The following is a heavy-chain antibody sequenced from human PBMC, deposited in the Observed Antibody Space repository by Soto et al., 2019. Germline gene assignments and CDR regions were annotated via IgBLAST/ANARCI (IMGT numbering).Heavy chain of an antibody. CDR2: IYYSGST. CDR1: GGSISSGDYY. D-gene: IGHD4-17*01. V-gene: IGHV4-30-4*01. Sequence: QVQLQESGPGLVKPSQTLSLTCTVSGGSISSGDYYWSWIRQPPGKGLEWIGYIYYSGSTYYNPSLKSRVTISLDTSKNQFSLKLSSVTAADTAVYYCARDHPLTDGDPPRGWFDPWGQGTLVTVSS. J-gene: IGHJ5*02. CDR3: ARDHPLTDGDPPRGWFDP.